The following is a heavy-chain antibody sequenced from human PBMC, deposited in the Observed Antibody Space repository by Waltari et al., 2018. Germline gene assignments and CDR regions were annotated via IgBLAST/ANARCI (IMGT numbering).Heavy chain of an antibody. CDR3: ARVGPYSTSYYFDT. Sequence: DVQLVESGGGLMQPGGSLSLSCAVSGFTLRSYDLNWVRQAPGKGLEWVSYISSGSDTIYYADSVKGRFTISRDNAQNSLYLEMNSLRGEDTAVYYCARVGPYSTSYYFDTWGQGTLVTVSS. D-gene: IGHD6-13*01. CDR2: ISSGSDTI. J-gene: IGHJ4*01. V-gene: IGHV3-48*01. CDR1: GFTLRSYD.